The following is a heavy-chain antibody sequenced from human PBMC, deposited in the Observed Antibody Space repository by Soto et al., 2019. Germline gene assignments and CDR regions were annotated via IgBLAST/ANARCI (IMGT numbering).Heavy chain of an antibody. J-gene: IGHJ4*02. CDR1: GFSLSTSGVG. D-gene: IGHD3-9*01. CDR3: AHKGPEDWPLDY. V-gene: IGHV2-5*02. Sequence: QITLKESGPTLVRPTQTLTLTCAFSGFSLSTSGVGVGWIRQPPGKALEWLAVIYSDDSKHYSPSLRSRLTITKDASKNHVVLTMTNMDPRDTGTYYCAHKGPEDWPLDYWGQGTLVTVSS. CDR2: IYSDDSK.